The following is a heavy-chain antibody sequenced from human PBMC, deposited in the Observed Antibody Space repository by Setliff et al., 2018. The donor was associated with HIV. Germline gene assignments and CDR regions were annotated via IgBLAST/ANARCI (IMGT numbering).Heavy chain of an antibody. Sequence: GASVKVSCKASGFSFSRHYMHWVRQAPGEGLEWVAMTNPSDGIPSYAQKFQDRVVVTRDTSRSIVYMELSSLLSEDAAVYFCTRAFPPMIPAAFDIWGLGTLVTVSS. CDR2: TNPSDGIP. D-gene: IGHD3-16*01. CDR1: GFSFSRHY. CDR3: TRAFPPMIPAAFDI. V-gene: IGHV1-46*01. J-gene: IGHJ3*02.